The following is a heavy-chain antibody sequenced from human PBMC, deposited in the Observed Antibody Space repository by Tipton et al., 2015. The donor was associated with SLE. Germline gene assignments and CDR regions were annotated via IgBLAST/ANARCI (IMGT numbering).Heavy chain of an antibody. J-gene: IGHJ3*02. V-gene: IGHV3-23*01. D-gene: IGHD1-26*01. CDR2: IIGNGGST. CDR3: ARVFSGSYYEAFDI. CDR1: GFTFSNYG. Sequence: GSLRLSCAASGFTFSNYGMNWVRQAPGKGLEWVSGIIGNGGSTYYADSVKGRFTISRDNSKNTLYLQMNTLRAEDTAVYYCARVFSGSYYEAFDIWGQGTMVTVSS.